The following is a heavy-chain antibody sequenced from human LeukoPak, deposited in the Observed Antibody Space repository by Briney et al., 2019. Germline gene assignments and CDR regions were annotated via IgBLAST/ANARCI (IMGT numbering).Heavy chain of an antibody. V-gene: IGHV4-59*12. CDR2: KSYSGST. Sequence: SETLSLTCIVSGGSFTSYYWSWIRQPPGKGLEWVGYKSYSGSTNYNPSLKSRATISLDTSKYQFSLKLSSVTAADTAVYYCARERIGDAFDIWGQGTMVTISS. CDR3: ARERIGDAFDI. CDR1: GGSFTSYY. J-gene: IGHJ3*02. D-gene: IGHD1-26*01.